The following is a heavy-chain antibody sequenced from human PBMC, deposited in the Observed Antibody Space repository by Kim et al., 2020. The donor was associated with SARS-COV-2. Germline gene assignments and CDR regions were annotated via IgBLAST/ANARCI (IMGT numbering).Heavy chain of an antibody. J-gene: IGHJ6*02. Sequence: GGSLRLSCAASGFTFSSYAMHWVRQAPGKGLEWVAVISYDGSNKYYADSVKGRFTISRDNSKNTLYLQMNSLRAEDTAVYYCARDSYYDFWSGYYTLYYYGMDVWGQGTTVTVSS. CDR2: ISYDGSNK. V-gene: IGHV3-30-3*01. CDR3: ARDSYYDFWSGYYTLYYYGMDV. CDR1: GFTFSSYA. D-gene: IGHD3-3*01.